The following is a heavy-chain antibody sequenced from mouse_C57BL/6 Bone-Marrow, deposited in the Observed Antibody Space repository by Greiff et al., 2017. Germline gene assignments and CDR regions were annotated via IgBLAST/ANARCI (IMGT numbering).Heavy chain of an antibody. J-gene: IGHJ1*03. Sequence: VQLKQSGAELVRPGASVKLSCTASGFNIKDDYMHWVKQRPEQGLEWIGWIDPANGDTEYASKFQGKATITAYTSSNKAYLQLSSLTSEDTAVYYCTTWALLWYFDVWGTGTTVTVSS. D-gene: IGHD3-1*01. CDR1: GFNIKDDY. V-gene: IGHV14-4*01. CDR3: TTWALLWYFDV. CDR2: IDPANGDT.